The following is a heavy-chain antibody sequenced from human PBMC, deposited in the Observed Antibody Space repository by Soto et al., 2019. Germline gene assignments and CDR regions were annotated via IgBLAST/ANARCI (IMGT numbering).Heavy chain of an antibody. CDR3: ARDRVATIVYYYYMDV. J-gene: IGHJ6*03. D-gene: IGHD5-12*01. CDR1: GYTFTSYA. Sequence: GASVKVSCKASGYTFTSYAMHWVRQAPGQRLEWMGWINAGNGNTKYSQKFQGRVTITRDTSASTAYMELSSLRSEDTAVYYCARDRVATIVYYYYMDVWGKGTTVTVSS. CDR2: INAGNGNT. V-gene: IGHV1-3*01.